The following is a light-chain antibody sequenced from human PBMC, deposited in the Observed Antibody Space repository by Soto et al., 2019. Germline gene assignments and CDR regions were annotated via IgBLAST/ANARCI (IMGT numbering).Light chain of an antibody. CDR2: DAS. Sequence: EIVLTQSPATLSLSPGERATLSCRASQSVSTYLAWYQQKPGQVPRLLIYDASNRATGIPARFSGSGSGTDFTLTISSLQPEDVATYYCQKYNSAPLTFGGGTKVDIK. CDR3: QKYNSAPLT. CDR1: QSVSTY. J-gene: IGKJ4*01. V-gene: IGKV3-11*01.